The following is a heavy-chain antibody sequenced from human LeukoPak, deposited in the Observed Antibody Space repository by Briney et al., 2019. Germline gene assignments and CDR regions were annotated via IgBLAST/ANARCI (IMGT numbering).Heavy chain of an antibody. CDR2: ISAYNGNT. CDR1: GYTFTSYG. Sequence: ASVKVSCKASGYTFTSYGISWVRQAPGQGLEWMGWISAYNGNTNYAQKLQGRVTMTTDTSTSTAYMELRSLRSDDTAVYYCAREDRSGYSSGWYYYYYMDVRGKGTTVTVSS. V-gene: IGHV1-18*01. CDR3: AREDRSGYSSGWYYYYYMDV. D-gene: IGHD6-19*01. J-gene: IGHJ6*03.